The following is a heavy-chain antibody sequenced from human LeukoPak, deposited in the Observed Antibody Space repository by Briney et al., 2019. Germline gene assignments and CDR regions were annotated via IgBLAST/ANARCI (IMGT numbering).Heavy chain of an antibody. V-gene: IGHV3-13*01. CDR3: ARVSGWYFDL. Sequence: PGGSLRLSCAASGFTFSSYDMHWVRQATGKGLEWASGISTAGDRYCPDSVTGRFTISRENARDSFYLQMNSLRAGDTAVYYCARVSGWYFDLWGPGTLVTVSS. CDR1: GFTFSSYD. J-gene: IGHJ2*01. CDR2: ISTAGDR.